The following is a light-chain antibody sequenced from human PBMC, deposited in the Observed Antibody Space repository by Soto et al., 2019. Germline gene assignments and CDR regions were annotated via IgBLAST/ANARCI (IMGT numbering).Light chain of an antibody. CDR1: QSVSNNY. CDR3: HEYGTSCT. V-gene: IGKV3-20*01. CDR2: GAF. Sequence: EIVLTQSPGTLSLSPGERATLSCRASQSVSNNYLAWYQQNPGQAPRLLIYGAFNRATRIPDRFSGSGSESGFTLTISRLEHEDFSVYYCHEYGTSCTFGQGTTVEIK. J-gene: IGKJ1*01.